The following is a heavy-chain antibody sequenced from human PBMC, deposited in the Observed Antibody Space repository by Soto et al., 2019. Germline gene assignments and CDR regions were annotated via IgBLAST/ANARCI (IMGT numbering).Heavy chain of an antibody. V-gene: IGHV3-23*01. CDR3: AKEVLGYSYGRHRNRGSYFDY. J-gene: IGHJ4*02. D-gene: IGHD5-18*01. Sequence: EVQLLESGGGLVQPGGSLRLSCAASGFTFSSYAMSWVRQAPGKGLEWVSAISGSGGSTYYADSVKGRFTISRDNSKNTLYLQMNSLRAEDTAVYYCAKEVLGYSYGRHRNRGSYFDYWGQGTLVTVSS. CDR1: GFTFSSYA. CDR2: ISGSGGST.